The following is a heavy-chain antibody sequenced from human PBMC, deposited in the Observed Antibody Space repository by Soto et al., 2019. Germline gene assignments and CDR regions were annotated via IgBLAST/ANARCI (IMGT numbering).Heavy chain of an antibody. CDR3: ARTPYYYDSSGYYYGYFDY. V-gene: IGHV3-53*01. CDR1: GFTVSSDY. D-gene: IGHD3-22*01. Sequence: WWSLRLSFASSGFTVSSDYMSWVRQAPGKGLEWVSVIYSGGSTYYADSVKGRFTISRDNSKNTLYLQMNSLRAEDTAVYYCARTPYYYDSSGYYYGYFDYWGQGTLVTVSS. J-gene: IGHJ4*02. CDR2: IYSGGST.